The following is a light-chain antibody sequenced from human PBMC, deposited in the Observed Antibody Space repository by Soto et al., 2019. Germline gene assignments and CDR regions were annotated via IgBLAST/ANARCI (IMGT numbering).Light chain of an antibody. CDR3: QQHYNWPRT. J-gene: IGKJ1*01. CDR1: QRVRTD. CDR2: DAS. V-gene: IGKV3-11*01. Sequence: EIVLTQSPAPLSLSPGERATLSCRASQRVRTDLTWYQQKPGQAPRLLIYDASKRATGIPARFSGGGSGTDFTLTISSLEPEDFVVYYCQQHYNWPRTFGQGTKVEIK.